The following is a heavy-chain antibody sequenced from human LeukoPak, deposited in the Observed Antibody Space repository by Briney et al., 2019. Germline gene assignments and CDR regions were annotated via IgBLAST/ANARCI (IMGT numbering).Heavy chain of an antibody. V-gene: IGHV3-7*01. J-gene: IGHJ6*02. Sequence: PGGSLRLSCAASGFTFSSYWMSWVRQAPGKGLEWVANIKQDGSEKYYVDSVKGRFTISRDNAKNSLYLQMNSLRAEDTAVYYCARSKIIAVAGFYGMDVWGQGTTVIVSS. CDR1: GFTFSSYW. CDR2: IKQDGSEK. D-gene: IGHD6-19*01. CDR3: ARSKIIAVAGFYGMDV.